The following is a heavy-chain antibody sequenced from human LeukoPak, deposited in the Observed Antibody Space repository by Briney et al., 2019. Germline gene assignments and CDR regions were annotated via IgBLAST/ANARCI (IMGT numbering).Heavy chain of an antibody. Sequence: GGSLRLSCAVSGITFSSYVMSWVRQAPGKGLEWVSSISGSGGVTLYADSVKGRFTISRDNSKNTLYLQMNSLRAEDTAVYYCARANPRYCSGGSCYLQHFDYWGQGTLVTVSS. J-gene: IGHJ4*02. CDR1: GITFSSYV. D-gene: IGHD2-15*01. CDR2: ISGSGGVT. V-gene: IGHV3-23*01. CDR3: ARANPRYCSGGSCYLQHFDY.